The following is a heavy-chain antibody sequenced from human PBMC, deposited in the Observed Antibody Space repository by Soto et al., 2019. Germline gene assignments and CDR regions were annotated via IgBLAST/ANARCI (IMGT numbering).Heavy chain of an antibody. CDR2: IWYDGSNK. J-gene: IGHJ4*02. CDR3: ARGSGNFLEWLFVEY. D-gene: IGHD3-3*01. CDR1: GFTFSSYG. Sequence: QVQLVESGGGVVQPGRSLRLSCAASGFTFSSYGMHWVRQAPGKGLEWVSGIWYDGSNKYYADSVKGRFTISRDNSKNTLYLQMNSLRAEDKAVYYCARGSGNFLEWLFVEYWGQGTLVTVSS. V-gene: IGHV3-33*01.